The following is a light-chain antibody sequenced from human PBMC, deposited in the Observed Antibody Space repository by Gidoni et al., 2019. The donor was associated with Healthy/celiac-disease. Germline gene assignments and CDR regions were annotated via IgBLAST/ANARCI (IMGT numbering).Light chain of an antibody. J-gene: IGKJ2*01. CDR2: GAS. Sequence: DIVMMQSPATLSVSPGGRATLSCRASQSVSSNLAWYQQKPGQTPRLLSYGASTRATGIPARFIGSGSGTEFTLTISSLQSEDFAVYYCHQYNNWPPYTFGQGTKLEIK. CDR3: HQYNNWPPYT. CDR1: QSVSSN. V-gene: IGKV3-15*01.